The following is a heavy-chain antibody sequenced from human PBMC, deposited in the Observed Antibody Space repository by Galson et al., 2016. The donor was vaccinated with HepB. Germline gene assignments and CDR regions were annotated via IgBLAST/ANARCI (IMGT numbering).Heavy chain of an antibody. Sequence: SLRLSCAVSGFPISNYGQSWIRQSPGKGLEWVSGISVNGDNTYYADSVKGRFTISRDNAKNTLYLQMSSLRAEDTATYYCAKDSGWLSEDWGQGTLVTVSS. J-gene: IGHJ4*02. CDR2: ISVNGDNT. D-gene: IGHD6-19*01. V-gene: IGHV3-23*01. CDR3: AKDSGWLSED. CDR1: GFPISNYG.